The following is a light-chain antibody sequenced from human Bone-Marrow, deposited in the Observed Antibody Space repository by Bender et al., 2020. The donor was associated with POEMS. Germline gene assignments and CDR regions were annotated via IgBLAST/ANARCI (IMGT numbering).Light chain of an antibody. V-gene: IGLV2-14*03. J-gene: IGLJ3*02. Sequence: QSALTQPASVSGSPGQSITISCAGTSSDVGRYNYVSWYQQHPGKAPKLIIFAVTDRPSGVSDRFSGSKSGNTASLTISGLQAEEEANYYCASYTRGSTLVVFGGGTELTVL. CDR3: ASYTRGSTLVV. CDR2: AVT. CDR1: SSDVGRYNY.